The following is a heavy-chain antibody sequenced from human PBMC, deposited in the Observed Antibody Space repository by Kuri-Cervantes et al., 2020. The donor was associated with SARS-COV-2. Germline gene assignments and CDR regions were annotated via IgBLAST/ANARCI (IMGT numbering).Heavy chain of an antibody. D-gene: IGHD2-2*02. V-gene: IGHV3-11*04. CDR2: ISSSGSTI. CDR1: GFTFSDYY. CDR3: ARGVVPAAIRYYYYYYYMDF. J-gene: IGHJ6*03. Sequence: GESLKISCAASGFTFSDYYMSWIRQAPGKGLEWVSYISSSGSTIYYADSVKGRFTISRDNAKNSLYLQMNSLRAEDTAVYYCARGVVPAAIRYYYYYYYMDFWGKGTTVTVSS.